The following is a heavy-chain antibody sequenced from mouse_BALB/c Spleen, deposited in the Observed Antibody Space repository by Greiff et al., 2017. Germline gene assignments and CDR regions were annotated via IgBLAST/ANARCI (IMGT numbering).Heavy chain of an antibody. D-gene: IGHD1-1*01. CDR2: ISSGGSYT. CDR3: ASSTEKPPFDY. V-gene: IGHV5-6*01. Sequence: EVKLVESGGDLVKPGGSLKLSCAASGFTFSSYGMSWVRQTPDKRLEWVATISSGGSYTYYPDSVKGRFTISRDNAKNTLYLQMSSLKSEDTAMYYCASSTEKPPFDYWGQGTTLTVSS. CDR1: GFTFSSYG. J-gene: IGHJ2*01.